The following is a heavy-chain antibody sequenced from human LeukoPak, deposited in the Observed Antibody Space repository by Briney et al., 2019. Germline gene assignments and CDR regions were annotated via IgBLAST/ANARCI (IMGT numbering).Heavy chain of an antibody. V-gene: IGHV4-39*01. D-gene: IGHD3-16*01. CDR3: ARQRADLLGGSFADY. CDR1: GGSISSSSYY. CDR2: IYYSGST. J-gene: IGHJ4*02. Sequence: SETLSLTCTVSGGSISSSSYYWGWIRQPPGKGLEWIGSIYYSGSTYYNPSLKSRVTISVDTSKNQFSLKLSSVTAADTAVYYCARQRADLLGGSFADYWGQGTLVTVSS.